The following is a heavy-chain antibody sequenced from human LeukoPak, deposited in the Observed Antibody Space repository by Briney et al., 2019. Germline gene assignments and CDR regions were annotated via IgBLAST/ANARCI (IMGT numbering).Heavy chain of an antibody. CDR3: AKDLVGATSTSYFDY. Sequence: GGSLRLSCAASGFTFSNYAMSWVRQAPGKGLEWVSAISGSGGSTYYADSVKGRFIISRDNSKNTLYLQMNSLRAEDTAVYYCAKDLVGATSTSYFDYWGQGTLVTVSS. CDR1: GFTFSNYA. D-gene: IGHD1-26*01. J-gene: IGHJ4*02. V-gene: IGHV3-23*01. CDR2: ISGSGGST.